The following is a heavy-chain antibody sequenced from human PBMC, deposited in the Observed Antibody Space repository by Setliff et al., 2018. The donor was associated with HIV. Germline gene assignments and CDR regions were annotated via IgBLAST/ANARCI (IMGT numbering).Heavy chain of an antibody. Sequence: PGGSLRLSCAASGFTFSDYYMSWIRQAPGKGLEWVTFIRFNGNDKYYADSVKGRFTISRDNSKNTLDLQINSLRPEDTAVYYCVTRYCGESICPEFDYWGQGTLVTVSS. CDR3: VTRYCGESICPEFDY. J-gene: IGHJ4*02. CDR1: GFTFSDYY. V-gene: IGHV3-30*02. CDR2: IRFNGNDK. D-gene: IGHD2-21*01.